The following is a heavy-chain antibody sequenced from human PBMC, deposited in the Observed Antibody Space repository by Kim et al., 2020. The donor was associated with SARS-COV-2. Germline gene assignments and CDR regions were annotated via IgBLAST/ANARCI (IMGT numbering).Heavy chain of an antibody. CDR3: ARVSLHGDDQQLDDY. V-gene: IGHV1-69*13. CDR1: GGTFSSYA. J-gene: IGHJ4*02. CDR2: IIPIFGTA. Sequence: SVKVSCKASGGTFSSYAISWVRQAPGQGLEWMGGIIPIFGTANYAQKFQGRVTITADESTSTAYMELSSLRSEDTAVYYCARVSLHGDDQQLDDYWGQGTLVTVSS. D-gene: IGHD6-13*01.